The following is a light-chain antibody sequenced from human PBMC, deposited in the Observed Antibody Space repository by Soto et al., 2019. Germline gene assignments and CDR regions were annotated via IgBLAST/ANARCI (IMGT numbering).Light chain of an antibody. Sequence: EIVMTQSPATLSVSPGARAPLSCRASQSVNSNYLAWYQQKPGQAPRLLIYGISKRATDIPDRFSGSGSGTEFTLTISSLQPEDFATYYCQQHGQWPITFGQGTRLENK. CDR2: GIS. J-gene: IGKJ5*01. CDR3: QQHGQWPIT. CDR1: QSVNSN. V-gene: IGKV3D-15*01.